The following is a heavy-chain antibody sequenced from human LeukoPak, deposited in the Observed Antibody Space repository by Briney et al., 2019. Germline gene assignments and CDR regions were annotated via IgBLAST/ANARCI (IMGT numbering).Heavy chain of an antibody. D-gene: IGHD3-10*01. J-gene: IGHJ3*02. CDR1: GGSISSGGYS. V-gene: IGHV4-30-2*01. Sequence: PSQTLSLTCAVSGGSISSGGYSWSWIRQPPGKGLEWIGYIYHSGSTYYNPSLKSQVTISVDKSKNQFSLTLGSVTAADTAVYYCARGKGSGGTNAFDIWGQGTMVTVSS. CDR3: ARGKGSGGTNAFDI. CDR2: IYHSGST.